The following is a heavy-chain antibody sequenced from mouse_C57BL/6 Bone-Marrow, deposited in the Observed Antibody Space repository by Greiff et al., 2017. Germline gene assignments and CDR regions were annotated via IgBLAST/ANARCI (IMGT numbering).Heavy chain of an antibody. CDR2: IDPETGGT. J-gene: IGHJ3*01. CDR1: GYTFTDYE. V-gene: IGHV1-15*01. CDR3: TRREFAY. Sequence: VKLVESGAELVRPGASVTLSCKASGYTFTDYEMHWVKQTPVHGLEWIGAIDPETGGTAYNQKFKGKAILTADKSSSTAYMELRSLTSEDSAVYYCTRREFAYWGQGTLVTVSA.